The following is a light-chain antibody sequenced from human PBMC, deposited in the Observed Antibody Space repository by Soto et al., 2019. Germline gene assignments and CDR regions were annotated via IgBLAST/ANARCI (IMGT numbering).Light chain of an antibody. CDR2: DAS. CDR3: QQYNPYFS. Sequence: DIEMTQSPSTLSASVGERVTLTCRSRQSISSWLAWYQQKPGKAPKLLIYDASSLDSGVPSRFSGSGSGTDFTLSISSVQSDDFATYYWQQYNPYFSFCPGAKVEIK. CDR1: QSISSW. V-gene: IGKV1-5*01. J-gene: IGKJ2*03.